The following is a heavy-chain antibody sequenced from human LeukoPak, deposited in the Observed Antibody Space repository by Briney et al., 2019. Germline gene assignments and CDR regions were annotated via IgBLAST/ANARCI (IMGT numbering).Heavy chain of an antibody. J-gene: IGHJ4*02. Sequence: PGRSLRLSCAASRFTFNNFAMHWVRQAPGKGLEWVAVISYDGSNKYYADSVKGRFTISRDNSKNTLYLQMNSLRAEDTAVYYCARVRAAYCSSTSCYYYFDYWGQGTLVTVSS. D-gene: IGHD2-2*01. CDR1: RFTFNNFA. CDR2: ISYDGSNK. V-gene: IGHV3-30-3*01. CDR3: ARVRAAYCSSTSCYYYFDY.